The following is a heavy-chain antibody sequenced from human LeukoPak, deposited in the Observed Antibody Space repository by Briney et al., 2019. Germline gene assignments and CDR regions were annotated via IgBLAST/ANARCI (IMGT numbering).Heavy chain of an antibody. J-gene: IGHJ4*02. V-gene: IGHV4-31*03. Sequence: PSQTLSLTCTVSGGSISSGGYYWSWIRQHPGMGLEWIGYIYYSGSTYYNPSLKSRVTISVDTSKNQFSLKLSSVTAADTAVYYCASSGSGYDSSFDYWGQGTLVTVSS. CDR3: ASSGSGYDSSFDY. D-gene: IGHD5-12*01. CDR2: IYYSGST. CDR1: GGSISSGGYY.